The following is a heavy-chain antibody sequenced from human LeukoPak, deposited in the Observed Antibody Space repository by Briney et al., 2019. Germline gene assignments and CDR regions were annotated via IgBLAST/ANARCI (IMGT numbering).Heavy chain of an antibody. CDR2: ISTSGSTM. D-gene: IGHD3-10*01. V-gene: IGHV3-11*01. Sequence: GGSLRLSCAASGFSFSDYYMSWIRQAPGKGLEWVSDISTSGSTMYYADSVKGRFTISRDNAKNTLYLQMNSLRAEDTAVYYCARDPSGSGSYHNWFDPWGQGTLVTVSS. CDR1: GFSFSDYY. CDR3: ARDPSGSGSYHNWFDP. J-gene: IGHJ5*02.